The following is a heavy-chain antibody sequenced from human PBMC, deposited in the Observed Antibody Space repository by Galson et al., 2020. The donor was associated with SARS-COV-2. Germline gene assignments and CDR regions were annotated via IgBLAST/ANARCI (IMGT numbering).Heavy chain of an antibody. D-gene: IGHD3-16*01. Sequence: GGSLRLSCRASGFTFSSSAMHWVRQAPGKGLEWVAIISYDGTKRYNLDSVKGRFTISRDNSKNTLYLQMDSLQTDDTAVYYCTTGQNLGTNGYWGQGTLVTVSS. CDR2: ISYDGTKR. CDR3: TTGQNLGTNGY. V-gene: IGHV3-30*04. J-gene: IGHJ4*02. CDR1: GFTFSSSA.